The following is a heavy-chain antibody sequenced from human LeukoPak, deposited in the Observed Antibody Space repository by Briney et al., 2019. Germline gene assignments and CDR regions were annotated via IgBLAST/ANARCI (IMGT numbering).Heavy chain of an antibody. CDR3: ATKQWLAPPPDS. Sequence: PGGSLRLSCVSPGFTFSKYGMLWVRQAPGKGLESVSRINTDGTVTTYADSVKGRFTVSRDNAHNTMFLRMNSVRDEDTAVYYCATKQWLAPPPDSWGQGTPVTVSS. CDR2: INTDGTVT. V-gene: IGHV3-74*01. J-gene: IGHJ4*02. D-gene: IGHD6-19*01. CDR1: GFTFSKYG.